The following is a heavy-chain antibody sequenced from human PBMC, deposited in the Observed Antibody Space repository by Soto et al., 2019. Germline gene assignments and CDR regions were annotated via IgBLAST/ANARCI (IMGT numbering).Heavy chain of an antibody. CDR2: INYDGYS. Sequence: QVQLQESGPGLVKPSETLSLTCTVSGGSITNYYCSWFRQPPGKGLEWIGYINYDGYSAYNLSLKGRLTLSMDASKTQFSLMLESVTATDTAVYYCSRHGFGPLHGLVDVWGSGTTVIVSS. V-gene: IGHV4-59*08. CDR1: GGSITNYY. D-gene: IGHD3-10*01. J-gene: IGHJ6*04. CDR3: SRHGFGPLHGLVDV.